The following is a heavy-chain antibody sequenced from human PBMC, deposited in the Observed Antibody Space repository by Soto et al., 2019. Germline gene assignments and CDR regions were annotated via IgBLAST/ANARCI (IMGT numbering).Heavy chain of an antibody. V-gene: IGHV1-46*01. CDR2: INPSGGST. J-gene: IGHJ6*02. Sequence: QVQLVQSGAEVKKPGASVKVSCKASGYTFTSYYMHWVRQAPGQGLELMGIINPSGGSTSYAQKFQGRVTMTRDTSTSTVYMELSSLRSEDTAVYYYARDRATMIVVVTSDYYYGMDVWGQGTTVTVSS. CDR1: GYTFTSYY. D-gene: IGHD3-22*01. CDR3: ARDRATMIVVVTSDYYYGMDV.